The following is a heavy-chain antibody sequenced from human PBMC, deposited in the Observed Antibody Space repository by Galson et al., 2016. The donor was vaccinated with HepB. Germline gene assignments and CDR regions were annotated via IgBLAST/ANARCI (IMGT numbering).Heavy chain of an antibody. J-gene: IGHJ4*02. CDR2: IIPMFDAS. D-gene: IGHD2-8*02. V-gene: IGHV1-69*13. CDR1: GGTFSSHA. Sequence: SVKVSCKASGGTFSSHAINWVRQAPGQGLEWMGGIIPMFDASNYAQKFEGRVTITADESTTTAYMELSSLRSEDTAVYYCARSGVGHCAGAVCPSYFEYWGQGTLVTVSS. CDR3: ARSGVGHCAGAVCPSYFEY.